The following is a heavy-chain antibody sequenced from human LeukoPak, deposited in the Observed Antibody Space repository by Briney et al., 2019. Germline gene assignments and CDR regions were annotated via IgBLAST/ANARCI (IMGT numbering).Heavy chain of an antibody. D-gene: IGHD3-22*01. V-gene: IGHV3-23*01. J-gene: IGHJ4*02. Sequence: PGGSLRLSCAASGFTFSSYAMSLVRQAPGKGLEWVSAISGSGGSTYYADSVKGRFTISRDNSKNTLYLQMNSLRAEDTAVYYCAKELTYYYDSSGYLVWGQGTLVTVSS. CDR2: ISGSGGST. CDR1: GFTFSSYA. CDR3: AKELTYYYDSSGYLV.